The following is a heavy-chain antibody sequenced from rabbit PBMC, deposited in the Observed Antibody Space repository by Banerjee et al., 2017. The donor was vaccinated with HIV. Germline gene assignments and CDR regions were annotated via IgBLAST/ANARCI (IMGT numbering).Heavy chain of an antibody. Sequence: EESGGDLVKPGASLTLTCTASGFDFSSNAMCWVRQAPGKGLEWIACIDTDGRAYYATWAKGRFTIPRSTSLNTVDLKMTSLTAADTATFFCVRGRAGSAYYTEGYYFNLWGQGTLVTVS. CDR1: GFDFSSNA. D-gene: IGHD8-1*01. CDR3: VRGRAGSAYYTEGYYFNL. CDR2: IDTDGRA. J-gene: IGHJ4*01. V-gene: IGHV1S47*01.